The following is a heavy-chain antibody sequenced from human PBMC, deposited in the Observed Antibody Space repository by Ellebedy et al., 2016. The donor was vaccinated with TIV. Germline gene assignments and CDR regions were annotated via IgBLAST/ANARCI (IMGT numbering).Heavy chain of an antibody. J-gene: IGHJ4*02. CDR1: GYTFTSYD. D-gene: IGHD1-26*01. V-gene: IGHV1-8*01. CDR2: MNPNSGNT. Sequence: ASVKVSCXASGYTFTSYDINWVRQATGQGLEWMGWMNPNSGNTGYAQKFQGRVTMTRSTSISTAYLELSSLRSEDTAVYYCARALTRVVGATTGYWGQGTLVTVSS. CDR3: ARALTRVVGATTGY.